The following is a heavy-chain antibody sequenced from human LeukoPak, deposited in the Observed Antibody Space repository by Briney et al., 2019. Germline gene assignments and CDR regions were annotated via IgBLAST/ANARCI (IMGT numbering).Heavy chain of an antibody. CDR3: ARAYYDYVWGSYFLPHFDY. D-gene: IGHD3-16*01. CDR2: ISAYNGNT. Sequence: ASVKVSCKASGYIFTSYGISWVRQAPGQGLEWMGSISAYNGNTNYAQNLQGRITMTTDTSTSTAYMELRSLRSDDTAVYYCARAYYDYVWGSYFLPHFDYWGQGTLVTVSS. J-gene: IGHJ4*02. CDR1: GYIFTSYG. V-gene: IGHV1-18*01.